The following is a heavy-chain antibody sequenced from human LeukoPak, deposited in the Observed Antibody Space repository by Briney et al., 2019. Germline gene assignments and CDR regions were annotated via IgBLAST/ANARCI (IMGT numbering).Heavy chain of an antibody. V-gene: IGHV3-23*01. D-gene: IGHD2-2*01. CDR3: AKVSDRYCSSTSCYYYYYMDV. CDR1: GFTFSSYA. CDR2: ITGSGDGT. Sequence: GGSLRLSCAASGFTFSSYAMSWVRQAPGKGLQWVSSITGSGDGTYYADSVKGRFTISRDNSENTLYLQMNSLRAEDTAVYYCAKVSDRYCSSTSCYYYYYMDVWGKGTTVTVSS. J-gene: IGHJ6*03.